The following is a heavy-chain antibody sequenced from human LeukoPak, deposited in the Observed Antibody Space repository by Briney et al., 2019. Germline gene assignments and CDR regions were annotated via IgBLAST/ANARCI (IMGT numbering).Heavy chain of an antibody. J-gene: IGHJ4*02. CDR2: IYPGDSDT. D-gene: IGHD3-10*01. Sequence: GESLKIPCKGSGYSFTSYWIGWVRQMPGKGLEWMGIIYPGDSDTRYSPSFQGQVTISADKSISTAYLQWSSLKASDTAMYYCARVTMVRGVIITYAYWGQGTLVTVSS. CDR1: GYSFTSYW. CDR3: ARVTMVRGVIITYAY. V-gene: IGHV5-51*01.